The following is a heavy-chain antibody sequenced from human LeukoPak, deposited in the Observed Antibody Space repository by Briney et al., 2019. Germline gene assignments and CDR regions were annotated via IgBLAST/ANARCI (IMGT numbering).Heavy chain of an antibody. V-gene: IGHV4-59*01. Sequence: PSETLSLTCSVSDGSINSYYWNWIRRPPGKGLEWIGYIYYNGNTNYSPPLKSRVTMSVDTSKNLFSLKVSSVTAADTAVYYCARGRSNYYGTDVWGQGTTVTASS. CDR1: DGSINSYY. D-gene: IGHD1-26*01. CDR2: IYYNGNT. J-gene: IGHJ6*02. CDR3: ARGRSNYYGTDV.